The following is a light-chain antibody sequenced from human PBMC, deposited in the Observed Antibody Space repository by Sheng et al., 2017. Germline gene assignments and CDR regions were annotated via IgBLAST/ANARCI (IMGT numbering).Light chain of an antibody. CDR3: QSYDSSRAVV. Sequence: NFMLTQPHSVSESPGKTVTISCARSGGSIATNYVQWYQQRPGSSPTTVIYESNQRLSGVPDRFSGSIDSSSNSATLTISGLKTEDEADYYCQSYDSSRAVVFGGGTKLTVL. CDR2: ESN. J-gene: IGLJ2*01. CDR1: GGSIATNY. V-gene: IGLV6-57*01.